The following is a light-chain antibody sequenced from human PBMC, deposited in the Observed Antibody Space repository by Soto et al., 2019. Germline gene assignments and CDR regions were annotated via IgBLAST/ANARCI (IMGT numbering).Light chain of an antibody. J-gene: IGLJ3*02. Sequence: QSALTQPASVSGSPGQSITISCTGTISDVGSYDRVSWYQQHPGKAPKLMIYEGSKRPSGVSSRFSGSKSGNTASLTISGLQAEDEADYYCCSYAGSSTSWVFGGGTKVTVL. CDR1: ISDVGSYDR. CDR2: EGS. CDR3: CSYAGSSTSWV. V-gene: IGLV2-23*01.